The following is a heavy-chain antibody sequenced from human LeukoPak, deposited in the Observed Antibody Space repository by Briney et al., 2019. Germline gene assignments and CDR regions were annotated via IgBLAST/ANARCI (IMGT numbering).Heavy chain of an antibody. CDR3: VRDRRDGNNLAYHFDF. D-gene: IGHD5-24*01. J-gene: IGHJ4*02. Sequence: RWYLVIDGAAPGDAPLGDAIPGVSQAPGKGVAWVGDMSYDGTSEYYADSVRGRFTISRDHSQNMLYLHMTSLRDEDTALYYCVRDRRDGNNLAYHFDFWGQGTLVTVSS. CDR2: MSYDGTSE. CDR1: GDAPLGDA. V-gene: IGHV3-30-3*01.